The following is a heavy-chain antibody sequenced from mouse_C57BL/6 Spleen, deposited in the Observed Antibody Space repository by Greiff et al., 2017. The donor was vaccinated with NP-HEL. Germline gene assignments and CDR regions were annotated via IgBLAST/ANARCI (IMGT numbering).Heavy chain of an antibody. D-gene: IGHD2-5*01. V-gene: IGHV1-19*01. CDR3: ARTYYSNEFAY. CDR2: INPYNGGT. J-gene: IGHJ3*01. CDR1: GYTFTDYY. Sequence: EVKLQESGPVLVKPGASVKMSCKASGYTFTDYYMNWVKQSHGKSLEWIGVINPYNGGTSYNQKFKGKATLTVDKSSSTAYMELNSLTSEDSAVYYCARTYYSNEFAYWGQGTLVTVSA.